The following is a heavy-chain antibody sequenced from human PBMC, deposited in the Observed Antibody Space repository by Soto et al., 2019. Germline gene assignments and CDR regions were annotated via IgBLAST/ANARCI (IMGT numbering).Heavy chain of an antibody. CDR3: ARPNSLDTTGYVVGNDDHGLDV. CDR1: GGSISSYY. D-gene: IGHD3-22*01. J-gene: IGHJ6*04. Sequence: SETLSLTCTVSGGSISSYYWSWIRQAPSKGLEWLGNVYYSGNTNYNPSFQSRVTISVDTSNKWFALKLSSVTAADTAVYYCARPNSLDTTGYVVGNDDHGLDVWGKGTTITFSS. V-gene: IGHV4-59*01. CDR2: VYYSGNT.